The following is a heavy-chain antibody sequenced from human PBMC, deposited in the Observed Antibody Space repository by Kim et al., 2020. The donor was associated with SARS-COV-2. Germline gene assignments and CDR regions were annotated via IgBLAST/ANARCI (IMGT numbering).Heavy chain of an antibody. D-gene: IGHD4-4*01. CDR2: IRSGGTGI. CDR3: TSDTVLYGLDV. V-gene: IGHV3-74*01. J-gene: IGHJ6*02. CDR1: GFTVTDYW. Sequence: GGSLRLSCATSGFTVTDYWMHWVRQAPGKGLVWVSRIRSGGTGIRYADSVKGRFTISRDNVNNTLYLQMNNLRAEDTALYYCTSDTVLYGLDVWGQGTPVTVSS.